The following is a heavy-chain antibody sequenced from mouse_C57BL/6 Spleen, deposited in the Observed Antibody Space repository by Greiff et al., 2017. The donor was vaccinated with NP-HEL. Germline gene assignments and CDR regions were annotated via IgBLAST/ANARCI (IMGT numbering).Heavy chain of an antibody. V-gene: IGHV1-53*01. CDR3: ARWGITTVVATNAMDY. CDR1: GYTFTSYW. CDR2: INPSNGGT. D-gene: IGHD1-1*01. Sequence: QVQLQQPGTELVKPGASVKLSCKASGYTFTSYWMHWVKQRPGQGLEWIGNINPSNGGTNYNEKFKSKATLTVDKSSSTAYMQLSSLTSEDSAVYYCARWGITTVVATNAMDYWGQGTSVTVSS. J-gene: IGHJ4*01.